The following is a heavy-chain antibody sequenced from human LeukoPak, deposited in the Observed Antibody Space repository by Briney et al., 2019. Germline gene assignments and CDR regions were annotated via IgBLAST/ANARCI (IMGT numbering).Heavy chain of an antibody. CDR2: IYHSGSA. D-gene: IGHD3-22*01. V-gene: IGHV4-30-2*01. CDR1: GGSISSGGYS. Sequence: PSQTLSLTCAVSGGSISSGGYSWSWIRQPPGKRLEWIGYIYHSGSAYYNPSLKSRVTISVDRSKNQFSLKLSSVTAADTAVYYCARCYDSSGYYLDYWGQGTLVTVSS. J-gene: IGHJ4*02. CDR3: ARCYDSSGYYLDY.